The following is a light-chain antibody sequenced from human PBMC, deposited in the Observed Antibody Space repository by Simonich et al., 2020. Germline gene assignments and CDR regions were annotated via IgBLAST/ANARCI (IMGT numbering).Light chain of an antibody. CDR3: QSYDSSNHRGV. CDR1: SGSIASNY. Sequence: NFMLTQPHSVSESPGKTVTISCTRSSGSIASNYVQWYQPRPGRAPTTVIYEDNQRPSGAPARFSGSIDSSSNSASLTISGLKTEDEADYYCQSYDSSNHRGVFGGGTKLTVL. V-gene: IGLV6-57*03. CDR2: EDN. J-gene: IGLJ2*01.